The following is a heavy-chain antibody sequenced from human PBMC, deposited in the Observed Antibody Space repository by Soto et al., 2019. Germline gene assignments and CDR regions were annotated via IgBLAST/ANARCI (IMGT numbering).Heavy chain of an antibody. CDR1: GFTFSASA. CDR3: ARLDCSGGSCYPYYFEH. CDR2: IRSNGRT. Sequence: EVQLVESGGGLVQPGGSLELSCAASGFTFSASAMHWVGQASGKGLEWVGRIRSNGRTAYAASMQGRFTISRDDSKKTAYLQLNSLKTDDTAVYYCARLDCSGGSCYPYYFEHWGQGALVTVSA. D-gene: IGHD2-15*01. J-gene: IGHJ4*02. V-gene: IGHV3-73*02.